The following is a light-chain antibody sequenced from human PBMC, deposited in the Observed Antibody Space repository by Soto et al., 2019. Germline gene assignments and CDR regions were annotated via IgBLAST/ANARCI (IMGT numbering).Light chain of an antibody. CDR2: AAS. V-gene: IGKV1-8*01. J-gene: IGKJ1*01. Sequence: AIRMTQSPSSFSASTGDRVTITCRASQGISSYLAWYQQKPGKAPKLLIYAASTLQSGVPSRFRGSGSGTDCTLTISCLQSEDFATYYCQQYYSYPRTFGQGTKVEIK. CDR1: QGISSY. CDR3: QQYYSYPRT.